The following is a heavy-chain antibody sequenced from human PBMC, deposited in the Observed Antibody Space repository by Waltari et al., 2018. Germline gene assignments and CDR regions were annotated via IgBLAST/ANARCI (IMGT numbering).Heavy chain of an antibody. J-gene: IGHJ6*03. CDR1: GFTFINYE. V-gene: IGHV3-48*03. Sequence: EVQVVESGGGLVQPGGSLRLSCAASGFTFINYEMNWVRQAPGRGLEWVSYISNSGSTMYYADSVKGRFTISRDNAKNSLYLQMNSLRAEDTAVYYCARPSTEYYYYYYYMDVWGKGTTVTVS. CDR3: ARPSTEYYYYYYYMDV. CDR2: ISNSGSTM.